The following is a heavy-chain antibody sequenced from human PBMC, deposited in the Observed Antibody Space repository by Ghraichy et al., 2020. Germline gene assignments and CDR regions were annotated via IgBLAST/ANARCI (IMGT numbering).Heavy chain of an antibody. J-gene: IGHJ4*02. V-gene: IGHV3-21*01. CDR3: ARDSSDSSGYYPYYFDY. Sequence: GGSLRLSCAASGFTFSSYSMNWVRQAPGKGLEWVSSISSSSSYIYYADSVKGRFTISRDNAKNSLYLQMNSLRAEDTAVYYCARDSSDSSGYYPYYFDYWGQGTLVTVSS. CDR2: ISSSSSYI. CDR1: GFTFSSYS. D-gene: IGHD3-22*01.